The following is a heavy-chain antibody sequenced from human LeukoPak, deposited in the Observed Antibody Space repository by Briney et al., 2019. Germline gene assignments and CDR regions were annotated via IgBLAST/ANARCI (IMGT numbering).Heavy chain of an antibody. J-gene: IGHJ4*02. CDR2: IYYSGST. CDR1: GGSTSSGAYF. V-gene: IGHV4-31*03. D-gene: IGHD3-10*01. CDR3: ARVGNYHGFY. Sequence: SETLCLTCTVSGGSTSSGAYFWTWIRQHPGKGLELIGYIYYSGSTYYNPSLKSRLTISVDTSENQFSLRLSSVTAADTAVYYCARVGNYHGFYWGQGTLVTVSS.